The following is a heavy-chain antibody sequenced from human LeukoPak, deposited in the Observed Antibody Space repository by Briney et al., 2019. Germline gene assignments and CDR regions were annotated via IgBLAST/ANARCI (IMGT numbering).Heavy chain of an antibody. D-gene: IGHD1-1*01. Sequence: SETLSLTCAVSGYSISSGYYWGWIRQPPGKGLEWTGSIYHSGSTYYNPSLKSRVTISVDTSKNQFSLKLSSVTAADTAVYYCAGNWNDERVDYWGQGTLVTVSS. CDR2: IYHSGST. V-gene: IGHV4-38-2*01. CDR1: GYSISSGYY. J-gene: IGHJ4*02. CDR3: AGNWNDERVDY.